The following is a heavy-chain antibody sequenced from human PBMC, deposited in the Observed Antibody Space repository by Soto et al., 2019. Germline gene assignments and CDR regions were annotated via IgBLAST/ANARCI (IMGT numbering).Heavy chain of an antibody. Sequence: GGSLRLSCASSGFTFSSCSMNWVRQAPGKGLEWVAYIKPDGSATYYVDSVKGRFTISRDNAKNSLYLQMNSLRVEDTSVYYCARAGYCGPGCYYYFDYWGQGTLVTVSS. V-gene: IGHV3-7*01. D-gene: IGHD2-21*02. CDR3: ARAGYCGPGCYYYFDY. J-gene: IGHJ4*02. CDR2: IKPDGSAT. CDR1: GFTFSSCS.